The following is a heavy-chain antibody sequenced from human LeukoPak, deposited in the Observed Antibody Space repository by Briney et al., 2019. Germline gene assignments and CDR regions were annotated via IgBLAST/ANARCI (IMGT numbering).Heavy chain of an antibody. CDR3: AREAVLDPVTGLRVHFDY. D-gene: IGHD5/OR15-5a*01. Sequence: SVKVSCKASGGTFISYAISWVRQAPGQGLEWMGGIIPIFGTANYAQKFQGRVTITADESTSTAYMELSSLRSEDTAVYYCAREAVLDPVTGLRVHFDYWGQGALVTVSS. J-gene: IGHJ4*02. CDR1: GGTFISYA. V-gene: IGHV1-69*13. CDR2: IIPIFGTA.